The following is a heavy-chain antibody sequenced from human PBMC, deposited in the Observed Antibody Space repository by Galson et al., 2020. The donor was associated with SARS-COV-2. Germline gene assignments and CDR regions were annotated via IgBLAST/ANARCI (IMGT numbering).Heavy chain of an antibody. CDR3: ARDLRFGELEGDY. Sequence: GESLKISCAASGFTFSSYGMHWVRQAPGTGLEWVAVIWYDGSNKYYADSVKGRFTISRDNSKNTLYLQMNSLRAEDTAVYYCARDLRFGELEGDYWGQGTLVTVSS. J-gene: IGHJ4*02. V-gene: IGHV3-33*01. CDR2: IWYDGSNK. D-gene: IGHD3-10*01. CDR1: GFTFSSYG.